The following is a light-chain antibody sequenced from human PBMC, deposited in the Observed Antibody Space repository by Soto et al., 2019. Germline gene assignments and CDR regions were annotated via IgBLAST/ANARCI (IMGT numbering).Light chain of an antibody. CDR1: QSISSW. Sequence: DIQMTQSPSTLSASAGDRVTLTCRASQSISSWLAWYQQKPGKAPKYLIYEASTLQSGVTSRFSGSGSGTEFTLTSSSLQPDDFATYYCQEYHSYWTFGQGTKVEIK. CDR3: QEYHSYWT. CDR2: EAS. V-gene: IGKV1-5*03. J-gene: IGKJ1*01.